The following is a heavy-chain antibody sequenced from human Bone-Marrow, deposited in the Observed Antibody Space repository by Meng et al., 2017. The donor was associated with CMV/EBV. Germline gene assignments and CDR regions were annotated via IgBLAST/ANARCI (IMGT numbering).Heavy chain of an antibody. Sequence: SETLSLTCTVSGDPVSSVSYYWSWIRQPPGKGLEWIGFIYYSGSTNYNPSLKSRVTISVDTSKNQFSLKLSSVTAADTAVYYCASNSPILRFLEWLPYYDYWGQGTLVTVPS. D-gene: IGHD3-3*01. V-gene: IGHV4-61*01. J-gene: IGHJ4*02. CDR1: GDPVSSVSYY. CDR2: IYYSGST. CDR3: ASNSPILRFLEWLPYYDY.